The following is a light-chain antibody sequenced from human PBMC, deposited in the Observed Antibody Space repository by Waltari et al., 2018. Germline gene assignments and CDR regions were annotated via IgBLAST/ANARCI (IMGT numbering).Light chain of an antibody. CDR2: EVS. CDR3: SSYTSSSTLV. J-gene: IGLJ2*01. Sequence: QSALTQPASVSGSPGQSTTISCTGTSSDVGGCNSVSWYQQHPGKAPKLMIYEVSNRPSGVSNRFSGSQSGNTASLTISGLQAEDEADYYCSSYTSSSTLVFGGGTKLTVL. V-gene: IGLV2-14*01. CDR1: SSDVGGCNS.